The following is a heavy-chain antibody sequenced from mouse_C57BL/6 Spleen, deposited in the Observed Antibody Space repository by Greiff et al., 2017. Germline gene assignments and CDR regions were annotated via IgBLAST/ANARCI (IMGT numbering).Heavy chain of an antibody. CDR3: ARRTTVVATEAMDY. J-gene: IGHJ4*01. CDR1: GYTFTDYY. V-gene: IGHV1-19*01. Sequence: EVQLQQSGPVLVKPGASVKMSCKASGYTFTDYYMNWVKQSHGKSLEWIGVINPYNGGTSYNQKFKGKATLTVDKSSSTAYMELNSLTSEDSAVYYGARRTTVVATEAMDYWGQGTSVTVSS. CDR2: INPYNGGT. D-gene: IGHD1-1*01.